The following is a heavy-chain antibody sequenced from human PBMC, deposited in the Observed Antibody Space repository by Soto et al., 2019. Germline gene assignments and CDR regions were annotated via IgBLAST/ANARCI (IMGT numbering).Heavy chain of an antibody. J-gene: IGHJ4*02. Sequence: SETLSLTCTVSGGSVSNSNYYWGWIRQSPGKGLEWIGSVYYRGRSYSKSSVKSRVAISVDTSKNQFSLNLNSVTASDTAVYYCVSQRTSVLTQAYFDYWGPGALVTVSS. V-gene: IGHV4-39*01. D-gene: IGHD2-8*01. CDR3: VSQRTSVLTQAYFDY. CDR2: VYYRGRS. CDR1: GGSVSNSNYY.